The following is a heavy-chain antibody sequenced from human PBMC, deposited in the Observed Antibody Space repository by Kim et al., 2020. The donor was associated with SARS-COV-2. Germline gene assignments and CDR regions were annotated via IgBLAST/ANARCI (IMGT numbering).Heavy chain of an antibody. J-gene: IGHJ4*01. CDR3: ARGARGLRGGVIRDFD. Sequence: SETLSLTCTVSGDSIDNSAFYWTWVRQVPGKGLEWIGYIDYRGTTYHNPSLRSRVSISADTSKKKFSLKLNSVTVADTAVFYCARGARGLRGGVIRDFD. CDR1: GDSIDNSAFY. V-gene: IGHV4-31*03. D-gene: IGHD3-10*01. CDR2: IDYRGTT.